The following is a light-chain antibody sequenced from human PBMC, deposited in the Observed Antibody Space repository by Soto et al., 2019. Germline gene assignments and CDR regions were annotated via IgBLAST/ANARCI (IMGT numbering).Light chain of an antibody. J-gene: IGLJ2*01. Sequence: QSVLTQPPSVSGAPGQRVTISCTGSSSNIGAGYDVQWYQQLPGAAPRLLIFGNTNRPSGVPDRFSGSRSGTSASLAISGLQAEDEADYYCQSYDISLSVSVVFGGGTQLPS. CDR2: GNT. CDR1: SSNIGAGYD. V-gene: IGLV1-40*01. CDR3: QSYDISLSVSVV.